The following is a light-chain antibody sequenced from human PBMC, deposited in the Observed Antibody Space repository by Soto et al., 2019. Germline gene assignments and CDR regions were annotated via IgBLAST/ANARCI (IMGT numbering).Light chain of an antibody. J-gene: IGKJ1*01. CDR3: QQSYSTPRT. V-gene: IGKV1-39*01. CDR2: AAS. CDR1: QSISSY. Sequence: DIQLTQSPFSLSASVGERVALTGLASQSISSYLHWYQQKPGKAPKLLIYAASSLQSGVPSRFSGSGSGTDFTLTISSLQPEDFATYYCQQSYSTPRTFGQGAKVDIK.